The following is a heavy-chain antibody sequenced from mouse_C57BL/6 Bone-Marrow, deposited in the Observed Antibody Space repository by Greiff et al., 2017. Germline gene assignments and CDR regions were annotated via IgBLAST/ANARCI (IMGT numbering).Heavy chain of an antibody. CDR2: ISDGGSYT. CDR3: ARDPWFAY. CDR1: GFTFSSYA. Sequence: VQLQQSGGGLVKPGGSLKLSCAASGFTFSSYAMSWVRQTPEKRLEWVATISDGGSYTYYPDNVKGRFTISRDNAKNNLYLQMSHLKSEDTAMYYCARDPWFAYWGQGTLVTVSA. J-gene: IGHJ3*01. V-gene: IGHV5-4*01.